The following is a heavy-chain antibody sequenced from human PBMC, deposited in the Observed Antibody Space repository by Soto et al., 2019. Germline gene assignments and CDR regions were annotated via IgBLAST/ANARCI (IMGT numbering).Heavy chain of an antibody. V-gene: IGHV1-18*04. Sequence: LLLQSGAELKKPGASVKISCKASGYSFSTYDISWLRQAPGQGPEWMGRINPKNGNTNYAQNFQDRVTMTADTSSSTAYMELRGLRSDDTAKYYCATSYDSGFDPWGQGTLVTVSS. CDR2: INPKNGNT. CDR1: GYSFSTYD. D-gene: IGHD3-3*01. CDR3: ATSYDSGFDP. J-gene: IGHJ5*02.